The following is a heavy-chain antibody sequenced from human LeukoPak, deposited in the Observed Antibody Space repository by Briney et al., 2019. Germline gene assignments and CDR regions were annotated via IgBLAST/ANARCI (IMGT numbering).Heavy chain of an antibody. Sequence: SETLSLTCAVYGGSFSGYYWSWIRQPPGKGLEWIGEINHSGSTNYNPSLKSRVTISVDTSKNQFSLKLSSVTAADTAVYYCARGDILLVPAAMTGSNCFDPWGQGTLVTVSS. CDR3: ARGDILLVPAAMTGSNCFDP. CDR1: GGSFSGYY. V-gene: IGHV4-34*01. CDR2: INHSGST. J-gene: IGHJ5*02. D-gene: IGHD2-2*01.